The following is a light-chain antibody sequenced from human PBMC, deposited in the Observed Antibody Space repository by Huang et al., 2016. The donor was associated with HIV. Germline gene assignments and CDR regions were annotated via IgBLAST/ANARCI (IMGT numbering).Light chain of an antibody. CDR1: QSVSSN. Sequence: EIVMTQSPATLSVSPGERATLSCRASQSVSSNLAWYQQKPGQAPRLLISGASTRATGIPARFSGSGSGAEFTLTISSLQSEDFAIYCCQQYNNWPWTFGQGTKVEIK. V-gene: IGKV3-15*01. CDR2: GAS. J-gene: IGKJ1*01. CDR3: QQYNNWPWT.